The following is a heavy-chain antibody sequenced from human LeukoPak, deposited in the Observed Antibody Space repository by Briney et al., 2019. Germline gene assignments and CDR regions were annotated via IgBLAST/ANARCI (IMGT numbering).Heavy chain of an antibody. D-gene: IGHD2-15*01. J-gene: IGHJ3*02. CDR1: GGSLSSYY. CDR3: ARDGRYCSGGSCYRTFDI. Sequence: ADTLSLTCTVSGGSLSSYYWSWLRQPPGKGLEWIGYIYYSGSTNYNPSLKSRVTISVDTSKNQFSLKLSSVTAADTAVYYCARDGRYCSGGSCYRTFDIWGQGTMVTVSS. V-gene: IGHV4-59*01. CDR2: IYYSGST.